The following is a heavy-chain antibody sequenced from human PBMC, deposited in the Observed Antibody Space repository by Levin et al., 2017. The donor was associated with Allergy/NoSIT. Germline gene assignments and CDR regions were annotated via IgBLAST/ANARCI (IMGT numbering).Heavy chain of an antibody. CDR2: ISAYNGNT. D-gene: IGHD3-3*01. J-gene: IGHJ3*02. Sequence: AASVKVSCKASGYTFTSYGISWVRQAPGQGLEWMGWISAYNGNTNYAQKLQGRVTMTTDTSTSTAYMELRSLRSDDTAVYYCARENLRFLEWLAKDAFDIWGQGTMVTVSS. CDR3: ARENLRFLEWLAKDAFDI. CDR1: GYTFTSYG. V-gene: IGHV1-18*01.